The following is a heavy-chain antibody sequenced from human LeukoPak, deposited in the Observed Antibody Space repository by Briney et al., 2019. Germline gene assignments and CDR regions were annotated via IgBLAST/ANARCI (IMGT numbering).Heavy chain of an antibody. J-gene: IGHJ4*02. CDR3: VRGNPFGEY. V-gene: IGHV3-7*03. D-gene: IGHD3-16*01. CDR2: IKEDESEK. Sequence: GGSLRLSCTASGFTFSAYWMFWVRQAPGKGLEWVAIIKEDESEKYHVDSVKGRFTISRDNAKNSLYLQMNSLRVEDTAVYYCVRGNPFGEYWGQGTLVTVSS. CDR1: GFTFSAYW.